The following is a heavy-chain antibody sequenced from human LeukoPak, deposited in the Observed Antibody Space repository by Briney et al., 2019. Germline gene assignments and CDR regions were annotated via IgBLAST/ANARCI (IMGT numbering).Heavy chain of an antibody. CDR3: ARRKLVVRGVIRRYFDY. CDR2: INHSGST. J-gene: IGHJ4*02. Sequence: PSETLSLTCAVYGGSFSGYYWSWIRQPPGKGLEWIEEINHSGSTNYNPSLKSRVTISVDTSKNQFSLKLSSVTAADTAVYYCARRKLVVRGVIRRYFDYWGQGTLVTVSS. D-gene: IGHD3-10*01. V-gene: IGHV4-34*01. CDR1: GGSFSGYY.